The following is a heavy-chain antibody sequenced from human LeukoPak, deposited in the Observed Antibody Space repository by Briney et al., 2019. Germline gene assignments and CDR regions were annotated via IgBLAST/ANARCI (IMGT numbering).Heavy chain of an antibody. CDR1: GFTFSRYW. Sequence: GGSLRLSCAASGFTFSRYWMTWVRQAPGKGLEWVANIKHDGSEKYYLDSVKGRFTISRDNSKNTLYLQMNSLRAEDTAVYYCAGRAGAYSHPHDYRSQATLVTVSS. V-gene: IGHV3-7*03. D-gene: IGHD4/OR15-4a*01. CDR3: AGRAGAYSHPHDY. CDR2: IKHDGSEK. J-gene: IGHJ4*02.